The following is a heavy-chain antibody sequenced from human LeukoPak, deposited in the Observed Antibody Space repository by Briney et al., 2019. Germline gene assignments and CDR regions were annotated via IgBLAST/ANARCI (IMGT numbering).Heavy chain of an antibody. CDR3: ARVAGSIDY. D-gene: IGHD6-19*01. Sequence: ASVTVSCMASVYTFTNYDINWVRQAAGQGRAGMGWTNPNRGYTGYAQKLQGRLTITRNTAISTAYMELSSLRSEDTAVYYCARVAGSIDYWGQGTLVTVSS. J-gene: IGHJ4*02. CDR2: TNPNRGYT. V-gene: IGHV1-8*03. CDR1: VYTFTNYD.